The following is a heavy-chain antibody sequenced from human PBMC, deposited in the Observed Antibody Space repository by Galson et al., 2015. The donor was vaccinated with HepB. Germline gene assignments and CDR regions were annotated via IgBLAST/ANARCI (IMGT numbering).Heavy chain of an antibody. CDR1: GFTFDDYA. D-gene: IGHD4-17*01. CDR2: ITWNSGSI. J-gene: IGHJ4*02. V-gene: IGHV3-9*01. CDR3: ASLTTAYYFEY. Sequence: SLRLSCAASGFTFDDYAMHWVRQAPGKGLEWVSGITWNSGSIGYADSVKGRFTISRDNAENSLYLQMNSLRAEDTALYYCASLTTAYYFEYWGQGTLVTVSS.